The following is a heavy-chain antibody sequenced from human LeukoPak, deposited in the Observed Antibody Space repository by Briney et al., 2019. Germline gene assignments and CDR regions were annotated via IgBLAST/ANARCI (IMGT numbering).Heavy chain of an antibody. CDR2: INHSGST. Sequence: SETLSLTCAVYGGSFSGYYRSWIRHPPGKGLEWIGEINHSGSTNYNPSLKSRVTISVDTSKNQFSLKLSSVTAADTAVYYCARLFIDYDSSGYYTLRAFDIWGQGTMVTVSS. CDR1: GGSFSGYY. V-gene: IGHV4-34*01. D-gene: IGHD3-22*01. J-gene: IGHJ3*02. CDR3: ARLFIDYDSSGYYTLRAFDI.